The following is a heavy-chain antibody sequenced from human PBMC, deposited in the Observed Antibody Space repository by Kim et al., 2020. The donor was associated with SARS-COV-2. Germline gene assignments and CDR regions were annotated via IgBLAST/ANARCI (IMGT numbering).Heavy chain of an antibody. D-gene: IGHD4-4*01. CDR2: I. V-gene: IGHV3-48*03. Sequence: IYNADLVGGRFTISRDNDKNSLDLQMNSLRAEHPAVYYCARGPNYSPFDYWGQGTLVTVSS. J-gene: IGHJ4*02. CDR3: ARGPNYSPFDY.